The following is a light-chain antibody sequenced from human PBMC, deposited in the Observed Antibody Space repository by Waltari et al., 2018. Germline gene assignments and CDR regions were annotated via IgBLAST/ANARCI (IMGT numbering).Light chain of an antibody. CDR2: GAS. J-gene: IGKJ2*01. CDR1: HGISIC. Sequence: DIQMTQSPSSLSASVGDRVTITCQAIHGISICLNWYQQKPGKAPNLLIYGASNLETGVPSRFSGSGSGTDFTLTISSLQPEDFATYYCQQSDSTPYTFGQGTKLEIK. V-gene: IGKV1-39*01. CDR3: QQSDSTPYT.